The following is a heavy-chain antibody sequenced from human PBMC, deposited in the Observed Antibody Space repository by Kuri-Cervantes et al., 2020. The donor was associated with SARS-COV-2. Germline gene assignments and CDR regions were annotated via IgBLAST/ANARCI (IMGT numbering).Heavy chain of an antibody. Sequence: SVKVSCKASGYTFTGYYMHWVRQAPGQGLEWMGGIIPIFGTANYAQKFQGRVTITTDESTSTAYMELSSLRSEDTAVYYCAREGCSSTSCYSAWFDPWGQGTLVTDSS. V-gene: IGHV1-69*05. J-gene: IGHJ5*02. CDR2: IIPIFGTA. CDR3: AREGCSSTSCYSAWFDP. D-gene: IGHD2-2*01. CDR1: GYTFTGYY.